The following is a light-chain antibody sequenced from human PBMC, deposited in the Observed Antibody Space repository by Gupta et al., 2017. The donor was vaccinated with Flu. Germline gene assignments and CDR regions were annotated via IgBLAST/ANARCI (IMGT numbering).Light chain of an antibody. Sequence: SISCTGTGDDIGSYVLVSWYHQHPDKAPTLIIYESSQRPSGVSDRFSGSRSGTTASLTISGLQIEDEGTYYCCSYSGGNTWVFGGGTKLTVL. CDR1: GDDIGSYVL. CDR3: CSYSGGNTWV. CDR2: ESS. V-gene: IGLV2-23*01. J-gene: IGLJ3*02.